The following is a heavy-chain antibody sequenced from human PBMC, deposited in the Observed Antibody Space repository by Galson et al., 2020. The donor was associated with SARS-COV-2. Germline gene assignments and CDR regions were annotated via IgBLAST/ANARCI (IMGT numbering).Heavy chain of an antibody. V-gene: IGHV3-30*03. Sequence: TGGSLRLSCAAPGSTLSRYGMHWVRQAPGKGLEWVAVISGDGTEKHYADSVKGRFTIARDNSKNMLYLEMNTLRPEDTAVYFCATDSKYGDHLDAFDIWGQGTVVTVSS. J-gene: IGHJ3*02. D-gene: IGHD4-17*01. CDR3: ATDSKYGDHLDAFDI. CDR2: ISGDGTEK. CDR1: GSTLSRYG.